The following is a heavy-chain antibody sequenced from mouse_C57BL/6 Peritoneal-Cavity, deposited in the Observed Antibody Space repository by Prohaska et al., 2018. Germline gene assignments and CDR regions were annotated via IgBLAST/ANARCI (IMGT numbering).Heavy chain of an antibody. D-gene: IGHD1-1*01. J-gene: IGHJ2*01. CDR3: ARDYDFDY. CDR2: IYPSDSET. CDR1: GYTFTSYW. V-gene: IGHV1-61*01. Sequence: RPGSSVKLSCKASGYTFTSYWMDWVKQRPGQGLEWIGNIYPSDSETHYNQKFKDKATLTVDKSSSTAYTQLSSLTSEDSAVYYCARDYDFDYWGQGTTLTVSS.